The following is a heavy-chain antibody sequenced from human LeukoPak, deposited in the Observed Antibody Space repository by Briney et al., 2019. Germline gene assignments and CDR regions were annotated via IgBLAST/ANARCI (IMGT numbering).Heavy chain of an antibody. CDR2: IKQDASEK. CDR3: ARGVAALMDV. J-gene: IGHJ6*03. Sequence: GGSLRLSCAASRFTFSNYWMNWVRQAPGKGLEWVANIKQDASEKYYVDSVRGRFTISRDNAKNSLYLQMDSLRGEDTAVYFCARGVAALMDVWGKGTTVTVTS. CDR1: RFTFSNYW. D-gene: IGHD6-6*01. V-gene: IGHV3-7*04.